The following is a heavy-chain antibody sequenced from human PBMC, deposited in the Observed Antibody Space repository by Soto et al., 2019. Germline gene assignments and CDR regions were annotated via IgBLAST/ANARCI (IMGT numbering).Heavy chain of an antibody. CDR3: ARLWNDPTFFDY. V-gene: IGHV1-3*01. CDR2: INAGNGNT. Sequence: QVQLVQSGAEVKKPGASVKVSCKASGYTFTSYAMHWVRQAPGQRLEWMGWINAGNGNTKYSQKFQGRVTMTRETSASTASMELSSPRAEHTAVYYCARLWNDPTFFDYWGQGTLVTVSS. D-gene: IGHD1-1*01. CDR1: GYTFTSYA. J-gene: IGHJ4*02.